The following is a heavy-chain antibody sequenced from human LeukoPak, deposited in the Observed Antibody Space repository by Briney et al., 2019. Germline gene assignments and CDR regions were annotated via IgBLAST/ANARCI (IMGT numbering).Heavy chain of an antibody. J-gene: IGHJ6*03. D-gene: IGHD3-3*01. V-gene: IGHV4-39*01. CDR2: IYYSGST. CDR1: GGSFSGYY. CDR3: ATDPIFGVVILGDYYMDV. Sequence: SETLSLTCAVYGGSFSGYYWGWIRQPPGKGLEWIGSIYYSGSTYYNPSLKSRATISVDTSKNQFSLKLSSVTAADTAVYYCATDPIFGVVILGDYYMDVWGKGTTVTVSS.